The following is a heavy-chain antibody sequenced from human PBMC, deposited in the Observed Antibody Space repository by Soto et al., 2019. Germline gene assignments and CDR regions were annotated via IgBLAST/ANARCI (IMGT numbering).Heavy chain of an antibody. J-gene: IGHJ6*02. CDR1: GFTFSNYA. V-gene: IGHV3-23*01. CDR2: IGGSSVST. CDR3: AKDYALSSRSYYYYGMDA. Sequence: PAGSLRLSCAASGFTFSNYAMSWVRQAPGKGLEWVSLIGGSSVSTYYADSVKGRFTISKDNAKNTLFLQMNSLRADDTAVYYCAKDYALSSRSYYYYGMDAWGQGTTVTVS. D-gene: IGHD2-2*01.